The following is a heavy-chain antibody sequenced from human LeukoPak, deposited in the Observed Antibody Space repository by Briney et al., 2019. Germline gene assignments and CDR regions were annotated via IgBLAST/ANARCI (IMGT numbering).Heavy chain of an antibody. D-gene: IGHD2-8*01. V-gene: IGHV1-69*01. CDR2: IIPIFGTA. CDR1: GGTFSSYG. Sequence: SVKVSCKASGGTFSSYGISWVRQAPGQGLEWMGGIIPIFGTANYAQKFQGRVTITADESTSTAYMELSSLRSEDTAVYYCARERYCTNGVCYGLFDYWGQGTLVTVSS. CDR3: ARERYCTNGVCYGLFDY. J-gene: IGHJ4*02.